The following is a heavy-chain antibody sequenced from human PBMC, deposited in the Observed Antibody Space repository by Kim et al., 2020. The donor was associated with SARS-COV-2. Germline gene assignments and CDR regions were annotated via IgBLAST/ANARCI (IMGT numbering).Heavy chain of an antibody. CDR3: ARVFGLMEEY. V-gene: IGHV4-34*01. J-gene: IGHJ4*02. Sequence: SETLSLTCAVYGGSLSDYYWSWIRQTPGKGLEWIGEINHRGNTNYHPPLKSRVTISIDTSKKWFSLRLNSVTAADTAIYYCARVFGLMEEYWGQGHLVVVSS. D-gene: IGHD3-10*01. CDR1: GGSLSDYY. CDR2: INHRGNT.